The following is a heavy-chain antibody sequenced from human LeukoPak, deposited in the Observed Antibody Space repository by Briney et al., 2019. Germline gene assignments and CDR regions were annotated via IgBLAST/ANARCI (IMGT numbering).Heavy chain of an antibody. V-gene: IGHV1-2*02. J-gene: IGHJ4*02. CDR3: ASGAHVDTAMAFYYSDY. CDR2: INPNSGGT. D-gene: IGHD5-18*01. CDR1: GYTFIGYY. Sequence: ASVKVSCKASGYTFIGYYIQWYRQAPGQGLEWMGWINPNSGGTRNAQKFQGRVTMTRDTSISTAYMELSSLRYDDTAVFYCASGAHVDTAMAFYYSDYWGQGTLVTVSS.